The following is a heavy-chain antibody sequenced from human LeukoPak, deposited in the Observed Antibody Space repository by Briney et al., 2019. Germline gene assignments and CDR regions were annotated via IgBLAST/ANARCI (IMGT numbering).Heavy chain of an antibody. V-gene: IGHV3-48*01. D-gene: IGHD1-26*01. CDR2: ISNSFSTT. CDR1: GFTFSSHS. J-gene: IGHJ4*02. Sequence: PGWSLRLSCAASGFTFSSHSMNWVRQAPGKGLEWVSYISNSFSTTYYADSVKGRFTMSRDNAKNSLFLHMNSLRVEDTAVYYCARDGGSYSDDYYFDYWGQGTLVTVSS. CDR3: ARDGGSYSDDYYFDY.